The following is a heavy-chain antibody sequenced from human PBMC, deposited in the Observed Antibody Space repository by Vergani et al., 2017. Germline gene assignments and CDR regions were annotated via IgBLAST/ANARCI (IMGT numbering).Heavy chain of an antibody. Sequence: QVQLQQWGGGLLKPSETLSLTCVVNGGSFTSYHWTWIRQSPGEGLEWVGDIDHTGRPDYNPSLKSRLTMSVDKSRNPFSLTLKSVTATDTAIYFCARVNTETNGQLYYYYYMDVGGQGTAVTVS. CDR3: ARVNTETNGQLYYYYYMDV. J-gene: IGHJ6*03. CDR2: IDHTGRP. CDR1: GGSFTSYH. D-gene: IGHD4-11*01. V-gene: IGHV4-34*01.